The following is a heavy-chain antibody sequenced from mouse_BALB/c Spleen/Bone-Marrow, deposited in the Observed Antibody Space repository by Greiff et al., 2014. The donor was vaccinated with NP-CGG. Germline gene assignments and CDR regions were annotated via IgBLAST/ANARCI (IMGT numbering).Heavy chain of an antibody. Sequence: QVQLQQPGAELARPGPSVKMSCKASGYTFTNYTMHWVKQRPGQGLEWIGYINPSSGYTNYNQKFKDTATLTADKSSSTAYMQLSSLTSADSAVYYCARGKTGFYGMDYWGQGASVTVSS. CDR3: ARGKTGFYGMDY. CDR1: GYTFTNYT. J-gene: IGHJ4*01. D-gene: IGHD4-1*01. V-gene: IGHV1-4*01. CDR2: INPSSGYT.